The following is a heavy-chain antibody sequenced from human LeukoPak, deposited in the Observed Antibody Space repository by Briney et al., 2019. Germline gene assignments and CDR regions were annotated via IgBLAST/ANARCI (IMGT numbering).Heavy chain of an antibody. J-gene: IGHJ4*02. CDR2: IYHSGST. V-gene: IGHV4-38-2*02. D-gene: IGHD2-21*02. Sequence: PSETLSLTCTVSGYSISSGYYWGWIRQPPGKGLEWIGSIYHSGSTYYNPSLKSRVTISVDTSKNQFSLKLSSVTAADTAVYYCARSDGGDYNFDWEYWGQGTLVTVSS. CDR1: GYSISSGYY. CDR3: ARSDGGDYNFDWEY.